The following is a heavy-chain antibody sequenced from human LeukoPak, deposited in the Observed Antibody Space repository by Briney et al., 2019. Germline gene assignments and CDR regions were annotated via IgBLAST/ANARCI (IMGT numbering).Heavy chain of an antibody. CDR2: ISSSSRYI. CDR1: GRAISSYV. CDR3: ARDFYGDYFFDY. J-gene: IGHJ4*02. V-gene: IGHV3-21*01. D-gene: IGHD4-17*01. Sequence: PGGSLRLSCTAYGRAISSYVMNWIRQAPGKGLEWISSISSSSRYIYYADSVRGRFTISRDNAKNSLYLQMNSLRAEDTAVYYCARDFYGDYFFDYWGQGTLVTVSS.